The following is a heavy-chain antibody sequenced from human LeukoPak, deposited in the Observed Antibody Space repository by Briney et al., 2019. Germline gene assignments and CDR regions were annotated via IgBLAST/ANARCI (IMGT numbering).Heavy chain of an antibody. CDR2: IIPIFGTA. J-gene: IGHJ4*02. CDR3: ARRRFSAFYFDY. V-gene: IGHV1-69*05. CDR1: GGTFSSYA. Sequence: GASVKVSCKASGGTFSSYATSWVRQAPGQGLEWMGRIIPIFGTANYAQKFQGRVTITTDESTSTAYMELSSLRSEDTAVYYCARRRFSAFYFDYWGQGTLVTVSS.